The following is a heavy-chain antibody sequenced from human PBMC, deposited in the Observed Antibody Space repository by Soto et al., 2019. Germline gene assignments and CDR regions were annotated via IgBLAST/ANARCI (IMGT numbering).Heavy chain of an antibody. Sequence: GGSLILSCAASGFTFKTAWMNWVRQSPGKGLEWVGRIKSENDGGIIDYAAPVKGRFIISRDDSKNTVYLEMNSLNTEDTAVYYCAKDGGDYADYYYYYGMDVWGQGTTVTVSS. J-gene: IGHJ6*02. CDR2: IKSENDGGII. D-gene: IGHD4-17*01. CDR3: AKDGGDYADYYYYYGMDV. V-gene: IGHV3-15*07. CDR1: GFTFKTAW.